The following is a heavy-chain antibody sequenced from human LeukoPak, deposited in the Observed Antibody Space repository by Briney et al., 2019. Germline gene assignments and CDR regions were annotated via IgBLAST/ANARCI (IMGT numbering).Heavy chain of an antibody. CDR3: ARHDCDSSRCSVNWFDP. CDR2: IYYSGST. D-gene: IGHD2/OR15-2a*01. Sequence: PSETLSLTCTVSGGSISSSSSYWGWIRQPPGKGLEWIGGIYYSGSTYYNPSLKSRVTISVDTSKNQFSLKLSSVTAADTAVYYCARHDCDSSRCSVNWFDPWGQGTLVTVSS. J-gene: IGHJ5*02. V-gene: IGHV4-39*01. CDR1: GGSISSSSSY.